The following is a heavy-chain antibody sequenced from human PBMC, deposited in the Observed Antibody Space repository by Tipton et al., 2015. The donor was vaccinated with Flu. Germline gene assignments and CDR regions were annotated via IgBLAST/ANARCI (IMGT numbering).Heavy chain of an antibody. J-gene: IGHJ4*02. CDR3: MTSYVLPTYYFDY. V-gene: IGHV3-30*02. CDR2: MRNDGNDE. CDR1: GFTFSAYA. Sequence: GSLRLSCAASGFTFSAYAMHWVRQAPGKGLEWVAFMRNDGNDEKYADSVKGRLTISRDNSKNMLFLQMSSLRPDDTAVYYCMTSYVLPTYYFDYWGQGTLVTVSS. D-gene: IGHD3-10*02.